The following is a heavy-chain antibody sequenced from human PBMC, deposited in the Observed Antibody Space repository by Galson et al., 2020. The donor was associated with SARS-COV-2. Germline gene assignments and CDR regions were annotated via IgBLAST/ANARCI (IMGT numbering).Heavy chain of an antibody. J-gene: IGHJ6*02. V-gene: IGHV3-21*03. Sequence: GGSLRLSCAASGFPFSRYSMHWVRQAPGKGLEWVASISSVSRYIYYADPVKGRFTISRDNAKNSLYLQMNSLRAEDTAVYYCARVGGMATTPANYYYYGLDVWGQGTTVTVSS. CDR1: GFPFSRYS. CDR3: ARVGGMATTPANYYYYGLDV. CDR2: ISSVSRYI. D-gene: IGHD2-15*01.